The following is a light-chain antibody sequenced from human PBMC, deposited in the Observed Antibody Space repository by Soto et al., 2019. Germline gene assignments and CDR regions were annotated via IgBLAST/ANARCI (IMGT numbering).Light chain of an antibody. CDR1: SSDVGRYNY. V-gene: IGLV2-14*03. CDR3: SSFTTSSTFV. Sequence: QSVLAQPASVSGSRGQSITISCTGTSSDVGRYNYVSWFQQHPGKVPKLIIYEVNNWPSGVSDRFSGSKSGNTASLTISWLQPEDEADYYCSSFTTSSTFVFGTGTKVTVL. J-gene: IGLJ1*01. CDR2: EVN.